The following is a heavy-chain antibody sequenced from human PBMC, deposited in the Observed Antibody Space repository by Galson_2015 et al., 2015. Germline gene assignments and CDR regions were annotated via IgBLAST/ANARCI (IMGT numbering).Heavy chain of an antibody. D-gene: IGHD3-3*01. CDR3: ARDTGYYDFWSGYSLTGSSDAFDI. CDR2: ISSSSSYT. Sequence: LRLSCAASGFTFSDYYMSWIRQAPGKGLEWVSYISSSSSYTNYADSVKGRFTISRDNAKNSLYLQMNSLRAEDTAVYYCARDTGYYDFWSGYSLTGSSDAFDIWGQGTMVTVSS. V-gene: IGHV3-11*06. J-gene: IGHJ3*02. CDR1: GFTFSDYY.